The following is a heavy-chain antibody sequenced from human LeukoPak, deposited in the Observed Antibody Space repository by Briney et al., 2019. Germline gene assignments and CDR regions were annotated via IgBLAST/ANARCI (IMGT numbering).Heavy chain of an antibody. CDR2: ISGSGGST. D-gene: IGHD3-9*01. V-gene: IGHV3-23*01. CDR3: AKGRYFDWLSIDY. J-gene: IGHJ4*02. CDR1: GFTFSSYG. Sequence: GGSLRLSCAASGFTFSSYGMSWVRQAPGKGLEWVSAISGSGGSTYYADSVKGRFTISRDNSKNTLYLQMNSLRAEDTAVYYCAKGRYFDWLSIDYWGQGTLVTVSS.